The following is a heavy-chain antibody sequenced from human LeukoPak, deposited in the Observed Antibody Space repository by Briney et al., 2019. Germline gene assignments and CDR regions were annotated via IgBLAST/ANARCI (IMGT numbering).Heavy chain of an antibody. D-gene: IGHD6-13*01. CDR3: ARETAAAGYYYMDV. CDR2: IKQDGSEK. J-gene: IGHJ6*03. V-gene: IGHV3-7*01. CDR1: GFTLSSYW. Sequence: GGSLRLSCAASGFTLSSYWMSWVRQAPGKGLEWVANIKQDGSEKYYVDSVKGRFTISRDNAKNSLYLQMNSLRAEDTAVYYCARETAAAGYYYMDVWGKGTTVTVSS.